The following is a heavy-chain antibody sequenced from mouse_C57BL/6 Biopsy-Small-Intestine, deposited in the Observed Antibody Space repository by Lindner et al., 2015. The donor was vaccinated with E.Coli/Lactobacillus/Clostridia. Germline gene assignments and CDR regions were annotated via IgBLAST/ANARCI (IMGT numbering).Heavy chain of an antibody. D-gene: IGHD1-1*01. CDR3: ARDYYGSSYFDY. V-gene: IGHV5-6*01. CDR2: ISSGGSYT. J-gene: IGHJ2*02. CDR1: GFTFSGYG. Sequence: VQLQESGGDLVKPGGSLKLSCAASGFTFSGYGMSWVRQTPDKRLEWVATISSGGSYTYYPDSVRGRFTISRDNAKNTLHLQMSSLKSEDTAIYYCARDYYGSSYFDYWGQGTSLTVSS.